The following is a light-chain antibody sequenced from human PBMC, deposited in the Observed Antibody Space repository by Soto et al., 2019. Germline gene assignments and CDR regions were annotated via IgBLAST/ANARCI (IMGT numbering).Light chain of an antibody. J-gene: IGKJ5*01. Sequence: EVLLTQSPFTLSLSAVGIVTLSCTASQTVTNDYLAWYQQKGGQAPRLLIYDASTRATGVPDRFSGSGSGPEYTLTITRLEPEDFAVYSCQQYGFSPISFGQGTRLEI. V-gene: IGKV3-20*01. CDR1: QTVTNDY. CDR3: QQYGFSPIS. CDR2: DAS.